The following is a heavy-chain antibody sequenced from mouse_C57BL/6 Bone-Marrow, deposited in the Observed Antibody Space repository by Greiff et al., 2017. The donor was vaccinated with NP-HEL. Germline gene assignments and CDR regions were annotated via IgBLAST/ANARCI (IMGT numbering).Heavy chain of an antibody. D-gene: IGHD1-1*01. CDR2: IYPRSGNT. V-gene: IGHV1-81*01. Sequence: VQLQQSGAELARPGASVKLSCKASGYTFTSYGISWVKQRPGQGLEWIGEIYPRSGNTYYNEKFKGKATLTADKSSSTAYMELRSLTSEDSAVYFCAREEGTTVVATRAMDYWGQGTSVTVSS. J-gene: IGHJ4*01. CDR3: AREEGTTVVATRAMDY. CDR1: GYTFTSYG.